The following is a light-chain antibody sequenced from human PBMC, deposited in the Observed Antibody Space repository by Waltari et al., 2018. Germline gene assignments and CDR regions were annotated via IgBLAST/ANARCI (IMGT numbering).Light chain of an antibody. CDR1: QSVSSSF. J-gene: IGKJ1*01. CDR2: GAS. Sequence: EIVLTQSPGTLSLCPGERATLSCGASQSVSSSFLAWYQQKPGQAPRLLIYGASSRATGIPERFSGSGAGKDFTLTISRLEPEDFALYYCQQYGSAPTWTFGQGTKVEIK. V-gene: IGKV3-20*01. CDR3: QQYGSAPTWT.